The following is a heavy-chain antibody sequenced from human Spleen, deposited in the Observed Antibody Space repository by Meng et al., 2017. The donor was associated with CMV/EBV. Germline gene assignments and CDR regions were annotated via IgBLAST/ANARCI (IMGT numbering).Heavy chain of an antibody. CDR3: ARPGRVTGGAFDI. J-gene: IGHJ3*02. CDR2: IKQDGSEK. D-gene: IGHD7-27*01. CDR1: GFTFSDVW. Sequence: GESLKISCAASGFTFSDVWMTWVRQTPGKGLEWVANIKQDGSEKYYVDSVKGRFTISRDNAKNSLYLQMNSLRAEDTAVYYCARPGRVTGGAFDIWGQGTMVTVSS. V-gene: IGHV3-7*01.